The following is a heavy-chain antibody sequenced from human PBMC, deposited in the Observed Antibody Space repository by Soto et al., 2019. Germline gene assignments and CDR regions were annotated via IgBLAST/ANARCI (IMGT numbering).Heavy chain of an antibody. J-gene: IGHJ3*01. Sequence: GGSLRLSCAASGFTFSDNILHWVRQAPGKGLEWLAFISADGDTKYYADSVKGRFAISRDNSKNTLYLQMNSLRREDTSVYYCLGGIGYSYGYHAFDLWGQGTMVTVSS. CDR2: ISADGDTK. V-gene: IGHV3-30*09. CDR3: LGGIGYSYGYHAFDL. CDR1: GFTFSDNI. D-gene: IGHD5-18*01.